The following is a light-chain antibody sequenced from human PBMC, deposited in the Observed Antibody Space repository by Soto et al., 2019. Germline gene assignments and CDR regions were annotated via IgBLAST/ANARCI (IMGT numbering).Light chain of an antibody. J-gene: IGKJ1*01. CDR2: ATS. V-gene: IGKV1-39*01. CDR1: QSISSY. CDR3: HQRYRPLWT. Sequence: MNKTTSSVSASVVNRVTITSRARQSISSYLHWYQQKPGKAPKLLIYATSSLQSGVPSRFSGRGSVTDFNRIIGSLQVEDLAAYYFHQRYRPLWTIGRGTKVDIK.